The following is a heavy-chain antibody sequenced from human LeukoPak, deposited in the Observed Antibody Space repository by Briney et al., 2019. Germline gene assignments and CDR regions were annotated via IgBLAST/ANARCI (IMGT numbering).Heavy chain of an antibody. CDR3: ANSGIQLWSHFDY. Sequence: PGGSLRLSCAASGFTFSSYGMHWVRQAPGKGLEWVAFIRYDGSNKYYADSVKGRFTISRDNSKNTLYLQMNSLRAEDTAVYYCANSGIQLWSHFDYWGQGTLVTVSS. V-gene: IGHV3-30*02. D-gene: IGHD5-18*01. CDR1: GFTFSSYG. CDR2: IRYDGSNK. J-gene: IGHJ4*02.